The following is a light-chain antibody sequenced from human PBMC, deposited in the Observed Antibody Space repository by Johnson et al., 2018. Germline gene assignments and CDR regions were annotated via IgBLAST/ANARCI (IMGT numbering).Light chain of an antibody. J-gene: IGLJ1*01. CDR1: SSNIGNND. Sequence: QSVLTQPPSVSAAPGQKVTISCSGSSSNIGNNDVYWYQQLPGTAPKLLIYANNKRPSGIPDRFSGSKSGTSASLGITGLQTGDEADYYCGTWDSSLSAGNVFGTGTKVTVL. CDR2: ANN. V-gene: IGLV1-51*02. CDR3: GTWDSSLSAGNV.